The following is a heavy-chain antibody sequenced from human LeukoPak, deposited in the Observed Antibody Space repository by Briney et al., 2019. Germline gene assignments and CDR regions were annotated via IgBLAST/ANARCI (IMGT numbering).Heavy chain of an antibody. Sequence: GGSLRLSCAASRLPFNKFAMHWVRQAPGKGLEWLSVISYHGSNKYYADSVKGRFTISRDNSKNTLYLEMNSLRTEDTAVYYCARGRYDFWSGYLYYFDYWGQGTLVTVSS. J-gene: IGHJ4*02. CDR1: RLPFNKFA. CDR2: ISYHGSNK. CDR3: ARGRYDFWSGYLYYFDY. V-gene: IGHV3-30*04. D-gene: IGHD3-3*01.